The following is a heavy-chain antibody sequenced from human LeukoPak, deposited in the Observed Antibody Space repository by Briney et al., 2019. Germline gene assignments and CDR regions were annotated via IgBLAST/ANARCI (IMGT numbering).Heavy chain of an antibody. V-gene: IGHV3-30*02. CDR2: IRYDGRNK. J-gene: IGHJ4*02. CDR3: AKGGNWNYFGDY. D-gene: IGHD1-7*01. Sequence: GGSLRLSCAASGFTFSGYGMHWVRQGPGRGLQWVAFIRYDGRNKYYADSVKGRFTISRDNSKNTLYLQINSLRGEDTAVYYCAKGGNWNYFGDYWGQGTLVTVSS. CDR1: GFTFSGYG.